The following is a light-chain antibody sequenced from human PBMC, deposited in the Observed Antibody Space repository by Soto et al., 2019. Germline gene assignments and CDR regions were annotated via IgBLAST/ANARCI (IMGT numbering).Light chain of an antibody. CDR3: QQYGGSPET. Sequence: EIVLTQSPGTLALSPGEGATLSCRASQSVSKYLAWYQQKPVQAPRLLIYGASSRATGIPDSFSGSGSGTDFTLTISRLEPEDFAVYYCQQYGGSPETFGQGTKVDIK. CDR2: GAS. CDR1: QSVSKY. J-gene: IGKJ1*01. V-gene: IGKV3-20*01.